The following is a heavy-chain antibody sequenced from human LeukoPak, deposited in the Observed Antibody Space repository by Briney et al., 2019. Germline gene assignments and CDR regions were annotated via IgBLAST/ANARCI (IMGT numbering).Heavy chain of an antibody. J-gene: IGHJ4*02. CDR2: ISSSSSYI. CDR3: ARLDMLRIPDY. CDR1: GFTFSSYS. Sequence: GGSLRLSCAASGFTFSSYSMNWVRQAPGKGLEWVSSISSSSSYIYYADSVRGRFTISRDNAKNSLYLQMNSLRAEDTAVYYCARLDMLRIPDYWGQGTLVTVSS. D-gene: IGHD5-12*01. V-gene: IGHV3-21*01.